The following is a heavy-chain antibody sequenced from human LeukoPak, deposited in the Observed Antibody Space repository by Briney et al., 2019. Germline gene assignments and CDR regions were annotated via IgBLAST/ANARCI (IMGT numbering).Heavy chain of an antibody. Sequence: SVKVSCKASGGTFSSYAISLVRPAPGQGLEWMGRIIPILGIANYAQKFQGRVTITADKSTSTAYMELSSLRSEDTAVYYCARDVVRGVMNYWGQGTLVTVSS. CDR1: GGTFSSYA. D-gene: IGHD3-10*01. V-gene: IGHV1-69*04. CDR3: ARDVVRGVMNY. CDR2: IIPILGIA. J-gene: IGHJ4*02.